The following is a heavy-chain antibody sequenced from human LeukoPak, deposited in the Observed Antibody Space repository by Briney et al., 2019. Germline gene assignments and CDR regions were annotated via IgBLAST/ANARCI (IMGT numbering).Heavy chain of an antibody. Sequence: GASVKVSCKASGGTFSSYAISWVRQAPGQGLEWMGRIIPIFGTANYAQKFQGRVTITTDESTSTAYMELSGLRSEDTAVYYCARGRYSSSTDAFDIWGQGTMVTVSS. D-gene: IGHD6-6*01. CDR3: ARGRYSSSTDAFDI. CDR2: IIPIFGTA. J-gene: IGHJ3*02. V-gene: IGHV1-69*05. CDR1: GGTFSSYA.